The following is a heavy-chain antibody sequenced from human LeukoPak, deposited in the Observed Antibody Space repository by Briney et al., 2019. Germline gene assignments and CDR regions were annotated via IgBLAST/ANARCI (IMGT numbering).Heavy chain of an antibody. Sequence: PGESLRLSCSASGFSFGNYAMYWVRQAPGKGLEWVANIKQGGSEKYYVDSVKGRFTISRDNAKNSLYLQMNSLRAEDTAVYYCARDFGLRCSGGTCYSVYYYGMDVWGKGTTVTVSS. CDR1: GFSFGNYA. V-gene: IGHV3-7*03. CDR2: IKQGGSEK. D-gene: IGHD2-15*01. CDR3: ARDFGLRCSGGTCYSVYYYGMDV. J-gene: IGHJ6*04.